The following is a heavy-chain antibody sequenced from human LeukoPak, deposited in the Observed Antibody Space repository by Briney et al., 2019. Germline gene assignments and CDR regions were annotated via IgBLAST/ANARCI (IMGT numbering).Heavy chain of an antibody. CDR1: GGTFSSYA. CDR2: IIPILGIA. J-gene: IGHJ4*02. D-gene: IGHD6-19*01. Sequence: SVKVSCKASGGTFSSYAISWVRQAPGQGLEWMGRIIPILGIANYAQKFQGRVTITTDKSTSTAYMELSSLRSEDTAVYYCARASGWMFDYWGQGTLVTVSS. V-gene: IGHV1-69*04. CDR3: ARASGWMFDY.